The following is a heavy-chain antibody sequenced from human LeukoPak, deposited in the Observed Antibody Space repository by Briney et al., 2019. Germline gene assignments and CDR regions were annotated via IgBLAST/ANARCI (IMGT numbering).Heavy chain of an antibody. CDR2: IYYSGST. Sequence: SETLSLTCTVSGGSISSSSYYWGWIRQPPGKGLEWIGNIYYSGSTFFNPSLKSRVTISVDTSKNQFSLNLSSVTAADTAVYYCARRVNYWGQGTLVTVSS. V-gene: IGHV4-39*07. CDR3: ARRVNY. D-gene: IGHD4-23*01. J-gene: IGHJ4*02. CDR1: GGSISSSSYY.